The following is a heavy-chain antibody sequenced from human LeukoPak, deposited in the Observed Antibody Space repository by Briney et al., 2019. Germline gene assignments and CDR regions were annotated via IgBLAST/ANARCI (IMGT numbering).Heavy chain of an antibody. Sequence: PGGSLRLSCAASGFTFSSYAMSWVRQAPGKGLEWVSAISGSGGSTYYADSVKGRFTISRDNSKNTLYLQMNSLRAEDTAVYYCARDQDRGSSTTDYMDVWGKGTTVTVSS. CDR3: ARDQDRGSSTTDYMDV. J-gene: IGHJ6*03. CDR1: GFTFSSYA. V-gene: IGHV3-23*01. D-gene: IGHD2-2*01. CDR2: ISGSGGST.